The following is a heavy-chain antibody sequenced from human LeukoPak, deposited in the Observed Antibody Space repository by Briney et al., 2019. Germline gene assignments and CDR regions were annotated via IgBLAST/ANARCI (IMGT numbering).Heavy chain of an antibody. V-gene: IGHV3-23*01. CDR1: GFTFSSYT. J-gene: IGHJ4*02. CDR3: AKERNLEIAVAGTIFDY. CDR2: ISGSGGST. D-gene: IGHD6-19*01. Sequence: GGSLRLSCAASGFTFSSYTMSWVRQAPGKGLEWVSAISGSGGSTYYADSVKGRFTISRDNSKNMIYLEMSSLKAEDTAVYYCAKERNLEIAVAGTIFDYWGQGTLVTVSS.